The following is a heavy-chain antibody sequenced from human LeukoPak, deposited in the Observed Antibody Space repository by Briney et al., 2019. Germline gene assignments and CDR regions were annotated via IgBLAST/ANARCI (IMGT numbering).Heavy chain of an antibody. CDR3: ARDGDGGNSGFYYGLDI. CDR1: GYTFTGYY. CDR2: SNPNSGDT. D-gene: IGHD4-23*01. J-gene: IGHJ6*02. V-gene: IGHV1-2*02. Sequence: ASVKVSCKASGYTFTGYYIHWVRQAPGQGLEWMGWSNPNSGDTNYAQNFQGRVTMTRDTSISTAYMELTRLTSDDTAVYYCARDGDGGNSGFYYGLDIWGQGTTVTVSS.